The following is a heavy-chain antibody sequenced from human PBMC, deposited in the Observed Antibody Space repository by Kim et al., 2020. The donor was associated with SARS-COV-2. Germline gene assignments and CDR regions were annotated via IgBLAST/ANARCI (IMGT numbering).Heavy chain of an antibody. Sequence: VKVSCKASGYTFINEGGIGGGRGGGQGLEWMGWISASNGNTDYAQKFQGRVTMTTDTSTSTAYMELRSLRSDDTAVYYCARDPNGSADYWGQGSLVTVSS. D-gene: IGHD7-27*01. J-gene: IGHJ4*02. V-gene: IGHV1-18*01. CDR3: ARDPNGSADY. CDR1: GYTFINEG. CDR2: ISASNGNT.